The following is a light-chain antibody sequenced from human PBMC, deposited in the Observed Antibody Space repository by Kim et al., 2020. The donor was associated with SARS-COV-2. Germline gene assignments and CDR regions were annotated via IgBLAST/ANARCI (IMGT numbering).Light chain of an antibody. V-gene: IGLV3-9*01. J-gene: IGLJ3*02. CDR3: QVWDNNTWV. CDR1: NMGSKH. CDR2: RDS. Sequence: VAPGQTASITCGGDNMGSKHVHWYQQKAGQAPVLVIYRDSSRPAEIPERFSGSNSGNTATLTVSRAQAGDEADYYCQVWDNNTWVFGAGTQLTVL.